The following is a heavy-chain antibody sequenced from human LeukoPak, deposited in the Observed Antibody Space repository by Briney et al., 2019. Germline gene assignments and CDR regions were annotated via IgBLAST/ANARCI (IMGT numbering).Heavy chain of an antibody. CDR2: ISGSGSFI. V-gene: IGHV3-21*04. D-gene: IGHD1-14*01. J-gene: IGHJ5*02. Sequence: GGSLRLSCAASGFTVSSNYMSWVRQAPGKGLEWVSTISGSGSFIRYLDSVKGRFTISRDNANNSVYLQMDSLRVDDTAVYFCAKANEPLNWFEPWGQGTLVTVSS. CDR1: GFTVSSNY. CDR3: AKANEPLNWFEP.